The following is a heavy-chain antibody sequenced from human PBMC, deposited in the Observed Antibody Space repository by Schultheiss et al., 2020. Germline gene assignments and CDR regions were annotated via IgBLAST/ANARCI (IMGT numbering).Heavy chain of an antibody. Sequence: SETLSLTCTVSGGSISSSSYYWGWIRQHPGKGLEWIGEINHSGSTNYNPSLKSRVTMSVDTSKFQFSLRLSSVTAADTAVYYCARVWLYCSGGSCPRLDPWGQGTLVTVSS. D-gene: IGHD2-15*01. CDR1: GGSISSSSYY. CDR2: INHSGST. CDR3: ARVWLYCSGGSCPRLDP. V-gene: IGHV4-39*07. J-gene: IGHJ5*02.